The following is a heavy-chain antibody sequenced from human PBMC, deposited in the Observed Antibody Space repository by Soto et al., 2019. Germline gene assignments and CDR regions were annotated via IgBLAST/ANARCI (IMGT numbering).Heavy chain of an antibody. D-gene: IGHD6-13*01. CDR1: GGSISTYY. Sequence: SETLSLTCNISGGSISTYYWTWVRQSPGKGLEWIGYVSYLGDTNYNPSLKSRVTISVDTPKNQFSLNLGSVTAADTAMYYCASAGAGRAPISIWGPGTMVTVSS. CDR3: ASAGAGRAPISI. J-gene: IGHJ3*02. CDR2: VSYLGDT. V-gene: IGHV4-59*01.